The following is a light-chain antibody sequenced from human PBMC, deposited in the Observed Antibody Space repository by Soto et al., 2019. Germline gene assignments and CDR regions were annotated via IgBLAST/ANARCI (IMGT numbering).Light chain of an antibody. J-gene: IGKJ1*01. V-gene: IGKV1-5*03. CDR3: QQYNNYSST. CDR2: EAS. CDR1: QSISSW. Sequence: DIQMTQSPSTLSASVGDRVTITCRASQSISSWLAWYQQKPGKAPTLLIYEASSLESGVPSRFGGSGSGTEFTLTISSLQPDDFATYYCQQYNNYSSTFGQGTKVEI.